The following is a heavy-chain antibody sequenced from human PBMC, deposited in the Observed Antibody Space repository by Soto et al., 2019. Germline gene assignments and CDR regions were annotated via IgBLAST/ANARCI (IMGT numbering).Heavy chain of an antibody. Sequence: GESLKISCKGSGYSFTSYWIGWVRQMPGKGLEWMGIIYPGDSDTRYSPSFQGQVTISADKSISTAYLQWSSLKASDTAMYYCARLGTTIFGVVIKDAFDIWGQGTMVTISS. CDR2: IYPGDSDT. CDR1: GYSFTSYW. D-gene: IGHD3-3*01. J-gene: IGHJ3*02. V-gene: IGHV5-51*01. CDR3: ARLGTTIFGVVIKDAFDI.